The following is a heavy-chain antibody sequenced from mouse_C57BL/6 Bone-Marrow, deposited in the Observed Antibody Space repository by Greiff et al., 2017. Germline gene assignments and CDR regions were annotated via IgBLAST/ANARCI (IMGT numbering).Heavy chain of an antibody. Sequence: QVQLKESGAELARPGASVKLSCKASGYTFTSYGISWVKQRTGQGLEWIGEIYPRSGNTYYNEKFKGKATLTADKSSSTAYMELRSLTSEDSAVYFCANGAWFAYWGQGTLVTVSA. CDR1: GYTFTSYG. V-gene: IGHV1-81*01. J-gene: IGHJ3*01. CDR2: IYPRSGNT. CDR3: ANGAWFAY.